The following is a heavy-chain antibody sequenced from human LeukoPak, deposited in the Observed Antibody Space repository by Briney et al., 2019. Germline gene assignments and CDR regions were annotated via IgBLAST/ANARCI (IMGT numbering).Heavy chain of an antibody. Sequence: ASVKVSCKASAYTFTNYYLHWVRQAPGQGLEWMGIINPSGGSTSYAQKFQGRVTMTGDTSTSTVYMELSSLRSEDTAVYYCAREGSSGQLLWGQGSMVTVSS. CDR1: AYTFTNYY. J-gene: IGHJ3*01. D-gene: IGHD3-22*01. CDR3: AREGSSGQLL. V-gene: IGHV1-46*01. CDR2: INPSGGST.